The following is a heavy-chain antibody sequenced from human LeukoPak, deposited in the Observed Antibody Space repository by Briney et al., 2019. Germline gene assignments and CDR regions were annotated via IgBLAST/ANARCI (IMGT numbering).Heavy chain of an antibody. CDR1: GCTFCSYA. Sequence: GGSLRLSCAASGCTFCSYAMSWVRQAPGKGLEWLSAISGSGGDTYYADSVKGRFAISRDKSKNTLYLQMNSLRAEDTAVYYCATGYCSGGTCYSIYWGQGTLVTVSS. J-gene: IGHJ4*02. CDR3: ATGYCSGGTCYSIY. V-gene: IGHV3-23*01. D-gene: IGHD2-15*01. CDR2: ISGSGGDT.